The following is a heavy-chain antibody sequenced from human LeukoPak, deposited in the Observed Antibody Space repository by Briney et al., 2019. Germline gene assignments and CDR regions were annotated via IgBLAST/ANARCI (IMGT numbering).Heavy chain of an antibody. CDR2: IRYDGSNK. CDR3: AREARITIFGVPIPTRHYGFDY. Sequence: GGSLRLSCAASGFTFSSYGMHWVRQAPGKGLEWVAFIRYDGSNKYYADSVKGRFTISRDNSKNTLYLQMNSLRSEDMAVYYCAREARITIFGVPIPTRHYGFDYWGQGTLVTVSS. V-gene: IGHV3-30*02. J-gene: IGHJ4*02. CDR1: GFTFSSYG. D-gene: IGHD3-3*01.